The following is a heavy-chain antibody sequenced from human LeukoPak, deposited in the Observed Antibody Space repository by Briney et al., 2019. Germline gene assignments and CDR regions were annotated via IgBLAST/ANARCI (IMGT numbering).Heavy chain of an antibody. D-gene: IGHD2-2*01. J-gene: IGHJ5*02. CDR2: IYTSGST. V-gene: IGHV4-4*07. CDR3: ASSRSYCSSTSCYPNWFDP. Sequence: KPSETLSLTCTVSGGSISCYYWSWIRQPAGKGLERIGRIYTSGSTNYNPSLKSRVTMSVDTSKNQFSLKLSSVTAADTAVYYCASSRSYCSSTSCYPNWFDPWGQGTLVTVSS. CDR1: GGSISCYY.